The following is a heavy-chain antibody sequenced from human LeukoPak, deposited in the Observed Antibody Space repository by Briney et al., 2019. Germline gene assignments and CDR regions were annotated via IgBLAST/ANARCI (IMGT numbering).Heavy chain of an antibody. CDR3: ASSSSVDYFDY. V-gene: IGHV4-59*01. CDR2: IYYSGST. D-gene: IGHD6-6*01. CDR1: GGSISSYY. J-gene: IGHJ4*02. Sequence: SETLSPTCTVSGGSISSYYWSWIRQPPGKGLEWIGYIYYSGSTNYNPSLKSRVTISVDTSKNQFSLKLSSVTAADTAVYYCASSSSVDYFDYWGQGTLVTVSS.